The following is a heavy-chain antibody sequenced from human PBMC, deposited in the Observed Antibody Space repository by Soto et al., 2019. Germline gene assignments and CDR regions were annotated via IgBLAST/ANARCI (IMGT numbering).Heavy chain of an antibody. CDR2: ISSSGSTI. J-gene: IGHJ4*02. Sequence: EVQLVESGGGLVQPGGSLRLSCAASGFTFSSYEMNWVRQAPGKGLEWVSYISSSGSTIYYADSVKGRFTISRDNAKNSLYLQMNSLRAEDTAVYYCARIAGDYFFDYWGQGTLVTVSS. CDR1: GFTFSSYE. D-gene: IGHD2-21*02. CDR3: ARIAGDYFFDY. V-gene: IGHV3-48*03.